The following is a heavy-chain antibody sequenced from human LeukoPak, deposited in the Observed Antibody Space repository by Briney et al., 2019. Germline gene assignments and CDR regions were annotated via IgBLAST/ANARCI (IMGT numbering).Heavy chain of an antibody. V-gene: IGHV4-31*03. CDR3: ARTLRCNTGSCSTNWFDP. CDR2: IYYSGGT. J-gene: IGHJ5*02. Sequence: PSETLSLTCTVSGDSISSDGYYWSWIRQHPGTGLEWIGYIYYSGGTYYNPSLKSRVTISVDTSKNQFSLKLNSVTAADTAVYCCARTLRCNTGSCSTNWFDPWSQGTLVTVSS. CDR1: GDSISSDGYY. D-gene: IGHD2-15*01.